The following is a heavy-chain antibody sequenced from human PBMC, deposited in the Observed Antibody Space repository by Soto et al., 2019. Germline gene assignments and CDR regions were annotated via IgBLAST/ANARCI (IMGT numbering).Heavy chain of an antibody. J-gene: IGHJ3*02. CDR3: ARAIAARRGDDAFDI. CDR2: IIPIFGTA. D-gene: IGHD6-6*01. V-gene: IGHV1-69*12. CDR1: GGTFSSYA. Sequence: QVQLMQSGAEVKKPGSSVKVSCKASGGTFSSYAISWVRQAPGQGLEWMGGIIPIFGTANYAQKFQGRVTITEEGSTSTTDMELRSLRSEDTAVYYCARAIAARRGDDAFDIWGQGTMVTVSS.